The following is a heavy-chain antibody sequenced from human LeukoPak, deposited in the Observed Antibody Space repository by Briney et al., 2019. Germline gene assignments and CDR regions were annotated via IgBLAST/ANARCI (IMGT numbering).Heavy chain of an antibody. CDR2: ISGSGGST. CDR3: AKTGGDILTGYYPIDY. Sequence: EGSLRLSCAASGFTFSSYAMSWVRQAPGKGLEWVSAISGSGGSTYYADSVKGRFTISRDNSKNTLYLQINSLRAEDTAVYYCAKTGGDILTGYYPIDYWGQGTLVTVSS. V-gene: IGHV3-23*01. J-gene: IGHJ4*02. D-gene: IGHD3-9*01. CDR1: GFTFSSYA.